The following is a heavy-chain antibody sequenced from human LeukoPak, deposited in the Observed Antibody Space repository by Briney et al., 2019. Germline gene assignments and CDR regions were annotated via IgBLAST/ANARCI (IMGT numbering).Heavy chain of an antibody. CDR1: GLTLSNYW. D-gene: IGHD1-26*01. J-gene: IGHJ4*02. CDR2: IKRDGSEK. V-gene: IGHV3-7*03. CDR3: AARSSGNPYF. Sequence: GGSLRLSCTASGLTLSNYWMIWVRQAPGKGLQWVAKIKRDGSEKYYVDSVKGRFTISRDNAENSLYLQMNSLRVEDTAVYYCAARSSGNPYFWGQGTLVTVSS.